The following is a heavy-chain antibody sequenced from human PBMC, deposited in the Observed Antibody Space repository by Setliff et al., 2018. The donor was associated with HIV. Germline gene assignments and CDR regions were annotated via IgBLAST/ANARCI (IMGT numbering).Heavy chain of an antibody. J-gene: IGHJ4*02. CDR2: IRTKINNYAT. Sequence: PGGSLRLSCAASGFTFSGSAIHWVRQASGRGLEWIGRIRTKINNYATTYTASVKDRFIISRDDSKNTAFPQMNSLKSEDTAVYYCTGWGSGWPQNYWGQGTLVTVSS. V-gene: IGHV3-73*01. D-gene: IGHD6-19*01. CDR1: GFTFSGSA. CDR3: TGWGSGWPQNY.